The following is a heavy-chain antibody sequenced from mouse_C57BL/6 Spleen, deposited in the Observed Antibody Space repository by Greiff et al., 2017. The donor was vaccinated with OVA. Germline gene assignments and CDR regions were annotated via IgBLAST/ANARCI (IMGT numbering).Heavy chain of an antibody. V-gene: IGHV5-6*01. J-gene: IGHJ4*01. CDR2: ISSGGSYT. CDR3: ARVITTVVATEEGYAMDY. Sequence: EVQRVESGGDLVKPGGSLKLSCAASGFTFSSYGMSWVRQTPDKRLEWVATISSGGSYTYYPDSVKGRFTISRDNAKNTLYLQMSSLKSEDTAMYYCARVITTVVATEEGYAMDYWGQGTSVTVSS. D-gene: IGHD1-1*01. CDR1: GFTFSSYG.